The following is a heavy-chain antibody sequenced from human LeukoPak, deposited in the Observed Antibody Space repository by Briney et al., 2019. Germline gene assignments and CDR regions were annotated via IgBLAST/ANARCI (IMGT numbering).Heavy chain of an antibody. CDR1: GDSVSSNSAA. V-gene: IGHV6-1*01. Sequence: SQTLSLTCAISGDSVSSNSAAWNWIRQSPSRGLEWLGRTYYRSKWYNDYAVSVKSRITINPDTSKNQFSLQLNSVTPEDTAVYYCARARITIFGVVIRSKFDYWGQGTLVTVSS. J-gene: IGHJ4*02. CDR3: ARARITIFGVVIRSKFDY. CDR2: TYYRSKWYN. D-gene: IGHD3-3*01.